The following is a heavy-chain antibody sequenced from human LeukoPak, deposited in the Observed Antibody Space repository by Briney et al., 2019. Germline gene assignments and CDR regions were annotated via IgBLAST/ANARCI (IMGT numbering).Heavy chain of an antibody. CDR3: ARDPRIAARGRRFDY. D-gene: IGHD6-6*01. V-gene: IGHV1-18*01. CDR1: GYTFTSYG. CDR2: ISAYNGNT. Sequence: ASVKVSCKASGYTFTSYGISWVRQAPGQGLEWVGWISAYNGNTNYAQKLQGRVTMTTDTSTSTAYMELRSLRSDDTAVYYCARDPRIAARGRRFDYWGQGTLVTVSS. J-gene: IGHJ4*02.